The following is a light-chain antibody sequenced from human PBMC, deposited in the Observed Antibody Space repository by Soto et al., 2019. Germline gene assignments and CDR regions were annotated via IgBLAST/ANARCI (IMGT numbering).Light chain of an antibody. Sequence: QTVVTQEPSFSVSPGGTVTLTCGLSSGSVSTSYYPSWYQQTPGQAPCTLIYSTNTRSSGVPDRFSGSILGNKAALTITGAQADDESDYYCVLYMGSAPVFGGGTKVTVL. CDR3: VLYMGSAPV. CDR1: SGSVSTSYY. V-gene: IGLV8-61*01. J-gene: IGLJ2*01. CDR2: STN.